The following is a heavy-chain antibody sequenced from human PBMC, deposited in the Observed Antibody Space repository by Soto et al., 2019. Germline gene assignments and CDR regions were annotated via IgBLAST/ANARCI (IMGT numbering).Heavy chain of an antibody. D-gene: IGHD3-10*01. CDR2: IKEDGTEK. CDR3: ARAGSENEY. CDR1: GFTFTPYW. V-gene: IGHV3-7*05. Sequence: EVQLVESGGGLVQPGGSLRLSCAVSGFTFTPYWMTWVRQAPGKGLEWVANIKEDGTEKNYLDYVGGRFSISRDNAKNSLYLQMNSLRAEDTAIYYCARAGSENEYWGQGTLVTVSS. J-gene: IGHJ4*02.